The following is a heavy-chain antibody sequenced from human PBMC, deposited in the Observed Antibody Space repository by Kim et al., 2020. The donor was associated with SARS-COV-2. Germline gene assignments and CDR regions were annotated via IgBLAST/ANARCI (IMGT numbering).Heavy chain of an antibody. CDR1: AYRFTDYW. Sequence: GESLKISCETSAYRFTDYWIAWVRHMPGKGLEWIGIIYPGDSDTRYSPSFEGHVTISAEKSITTAYLSWSSLKASDTAFYYCARSRSPGSVSSAMDVWGQGTTVTVSS. J-gene: IGHJ6*02. CDR2: IYPGDSDT. CDR3: ARSRSPGSVSSAMDV. D-gene: IGHD1-26*01. V-gene: IGHV5-51*01.